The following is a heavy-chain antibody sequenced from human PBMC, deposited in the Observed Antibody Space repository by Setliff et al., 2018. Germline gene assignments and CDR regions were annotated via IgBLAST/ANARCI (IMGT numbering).Heavy chain of an antibody. CDR2: IYYSGST. CDR3: ARVRKGYSGYDFGDY. D-gene: IGHD5-12*01. Sequence: PSETLSLTCTVSGGSISSHYWSWIRQPPGKGLEWIGSIYYSGSTNYNPSLKSRVTISLDTSRNQFSLKLRSVTAADMAVYYCARVRKGYSGYDFGDYWGQGTLVTVSS. CDR1: GGSISSHY. V-gene: IGHV4-59*11. J-gene: IGHJ4*02.